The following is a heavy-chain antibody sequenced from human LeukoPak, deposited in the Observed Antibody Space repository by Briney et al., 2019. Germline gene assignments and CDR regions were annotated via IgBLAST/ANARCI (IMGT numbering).Heavy chain of an antibody. CDR2: ISSLSTYI. Sequence: GGSLRLSCAASGFTFSSYSMNWVRQAPGEGLEWVSSISSLSTYIYYADSVKGRFTISRDNAKNSLYLQMNSLRAEDTAVYYCARDRVSMIRGVTAFDYWGQGTLVTVSS. J-gene: IGHJ4*02. D-gene: IGHD3-10*01. CDR1: GFTFSSYS. V-gene: IGHV3-21*01. CDR3: ARDRVSMIRGVTAFDY.